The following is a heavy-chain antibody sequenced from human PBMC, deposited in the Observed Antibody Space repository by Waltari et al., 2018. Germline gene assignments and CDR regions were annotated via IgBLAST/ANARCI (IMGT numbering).Heavy chain of an antibody. J-gene: IGHJ4*02. Sequence: EVQLVESGGALIQPGGSLRLSCAASGFPVSSHYMNWVRQAPGKGVGWVSVISTGGSPYYADSVKGRFAISRDTSKNTLSLQMDSLRAEDTAVYYCARGGTIGATHLDFWGQGTLVTVSS. D-gene: IGHD1-26*01. CDR3: ARGGTIGATHLDF. CDR1: GFPVSSHY. CDR2: ISTGGSP. V-gene: IGHV3-53*01.